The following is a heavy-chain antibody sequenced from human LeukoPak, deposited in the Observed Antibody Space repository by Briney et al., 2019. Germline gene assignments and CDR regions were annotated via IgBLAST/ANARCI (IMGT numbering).Heavy chain of an antibody. D-gene: IGHD2-15*01. V-gene: IGHV4-39*07. Sequence: PSDTLSLTCTVSGGSITSSGFYWGWIRQPPGKGLGWIGNIYYGGSAYYNPSLKSRVTISVDTSKNQFSLKLSSVTAADTAVYYCARQPNIVVVDNWFDPWGQGTLVAVSS. CDR1: GGSITSSGFY. CDR3: ARQPNIVVVDNWFDP. CDR2: IYYGGSA. J-gene: IGHJ5*02.